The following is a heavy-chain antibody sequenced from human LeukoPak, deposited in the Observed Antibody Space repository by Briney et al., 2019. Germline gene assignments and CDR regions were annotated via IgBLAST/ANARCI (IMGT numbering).Heavy chain of an antibody. J-gene: IGHJ4*02. CDR3: AKDAAGPEY. D-gene: IGHD6-13*01. V-gene: IGHV3-23*01. Sequence: GGSLRLSCVGSGLTFSRYSMSWVRQAPGKGLEWVSGTSASGSDTWYADSVKGRFTIFRDNSKNTLYLQMNSLRAEDTAIYYCAKDAAGPEYWGQGALVTVSS. CDR2: TSASGSDT. CDR1: GLTFSRYS.